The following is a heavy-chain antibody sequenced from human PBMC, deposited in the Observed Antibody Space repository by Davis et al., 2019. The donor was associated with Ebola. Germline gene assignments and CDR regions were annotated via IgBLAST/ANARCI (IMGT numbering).Heavy chain of an antibody. V-gene: IGHV1-2*02. Sequence: ASVKVSCKASGYTFTGYYMHWVRQAPGQGLEWMGWINPNSGGTNYAQKFQGRVTMTRDTSISTAYMELSRLRSDDTAVYYCARSSSSRPYYFDYRGQGTLVTVSS. D-gene: IGHD6-13*01. CDR2: INPNSGGT. CDR1: GYTFTGYY. CDR3: ARSSSSRPYYFDY. J-gene: IGHJ4*02.